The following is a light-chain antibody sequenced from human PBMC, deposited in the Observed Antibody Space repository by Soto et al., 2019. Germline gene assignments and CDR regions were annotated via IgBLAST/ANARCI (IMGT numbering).Light chain of an antibody. CDR3: QQRSKWPLT. CDR2: DAS. J-gene: IGKJ4*01. CDR1: QSIRSY. Sequence: IGLSQSPAALSLSPGQRATLSCRASQSIRSYLAWYQQKPGQAPRLLIYDASNRATGIPARFSGSGSGTDFALTISSLEPEGFAVYYCQQRSKWPLTFGGGTKVDIK. V-gene: IGKV3-11*01.